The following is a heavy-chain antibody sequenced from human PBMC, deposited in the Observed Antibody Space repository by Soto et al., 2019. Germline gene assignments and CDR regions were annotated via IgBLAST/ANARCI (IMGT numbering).Heavy chain of an antibody. Sequence: SETLSLTCAVYGGSFSGYYWSWIRQPPGKGLEWIGEINHSGSTNYNPSLKSRVTISVDTSKNQFSLKLSSVTAADTAVYYCAREDIVVVVAAPPHDAFDIWGQGTMVTVSS. CDR3: AREDIVVVVAAPPHDAFDI. V-gene: IGHV4-34*01. CDR1: GGSFSGYY. J-gene: IGHJ3*02. CDR2: INHSGST. D-gene: IGHD2-15*01.